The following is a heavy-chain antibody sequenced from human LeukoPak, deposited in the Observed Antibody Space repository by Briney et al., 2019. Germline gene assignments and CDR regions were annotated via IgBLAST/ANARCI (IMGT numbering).Heavy chain of an antibody. CDR2: VYYTGVT. D-gene: IGHD4-23*01. CDR1: GGYIITSGHY. CDR3: ARERSSSGGHNWFDP. J-gene: IGHJ5*02. V-gene: IGHV4-39*07. Sequence: SETLSLTCTVSGGYIITSGHYWGWIRQPPGKGLEWIGSVYYTGVTSTNPFFRSRMSTSVDTSKNQFSLNLTSVTAAGAAVYYCARERSSSGGHNWFDPWGQGTLVTVSS.